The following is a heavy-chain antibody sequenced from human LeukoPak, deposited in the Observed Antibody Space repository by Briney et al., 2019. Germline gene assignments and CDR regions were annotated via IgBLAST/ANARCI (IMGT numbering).Heavy chain of an antibody. CDR1: GGSISSGGYY. CDR3: ARGYFQLLPTRRNYYYMDV. Sequence: TSQTLSLTCTVSGGSISSGGYYWSWIRQHPGKGLEWIGYIYYSGSTYYNPSLKSRVTMSVDTSKNQFSLKLSSVTAADTAVYYCARGYFQLLPTRRNYYYMDVWGKGTTVTVSS. CDR2: IYYSGST. D-gene: IGHD2-15*01. J-gene: IGHJ6*03. V-gene: IGHV4-31*03.